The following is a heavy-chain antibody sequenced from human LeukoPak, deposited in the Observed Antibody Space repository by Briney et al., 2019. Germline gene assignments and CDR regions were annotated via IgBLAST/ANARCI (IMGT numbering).Heavy chain of an antibody. Sequence: ASAKVSCKASGYTFTSYDINWVRQATGQGLEWMGWMNPNSGNTGYAQKFQGRVTITRNTSISTAYMELSSLRSEDTAVYYCASGGWNYYDSSGLIAFDIWGQGTMVTVSS. V-gene: IGHV1-8*03. CDR1: GYTFTSYD. D-gene: IGHD3-22*01. CDR2: MNPNSGNT. J-gene: IGHJ3*02. CDR3: ASGGWNYYDSSGLIAFDI.